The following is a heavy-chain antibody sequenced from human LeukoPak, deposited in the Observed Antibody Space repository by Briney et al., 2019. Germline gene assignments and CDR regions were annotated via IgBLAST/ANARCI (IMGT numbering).Heavy chain of an antibody. J-gene: IGHJ4*01. V-gene: IGHV3-48*01. CDR1: GSNFIDYS. Sequence: GGSLRLSCAASGSNFIDYSMNWVRQAPGKGLEWISYIGISSGNTKYADSVKGRFTISRDKARNSLYLQMNSLRVEDTAMYYCARDHRYAFDNWGHGTLVTVSS. D-gene: IGHD5-12*01. CDR3: ARDHRYAFDN. CDR2: IGISSGNT.